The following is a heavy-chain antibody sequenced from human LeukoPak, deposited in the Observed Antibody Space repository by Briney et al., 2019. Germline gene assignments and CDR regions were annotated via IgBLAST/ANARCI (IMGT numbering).Heavy chain of an antibody. CDR1: GGSMSSYY. V-gene: IGHV4-59*01. CDR3: ATNSSWFDY. CDR2: ISDSGST. J-gene: IGHJ4*02. Sequence: SETLSLTCTVSGGSMSSYYWSWIRQPPGKGLEWIGYISDSGSTNYNPSLKSRVTISVDTSKNQLFLKLRSVTTADTAVYYCATNSSWFDYWGQGTLVTVSS. D-gene: IGHD6-13*01.